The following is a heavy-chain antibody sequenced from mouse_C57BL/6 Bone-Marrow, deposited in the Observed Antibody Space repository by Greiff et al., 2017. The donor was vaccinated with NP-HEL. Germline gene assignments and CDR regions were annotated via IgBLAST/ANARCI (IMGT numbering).Heavy chain of an antibody. CDR3: ASRDGYSDY. D-gene: IGHD2-3*01. J-gene: IGHJ2*01. V-gene: IGHV5-4*01. Sequence: EVQLVESGGGLVKPGGSLKLSCAASGFTFSSSAMSWVRQTPEKRLEWVATISDGGSYTYYPDNVKGRFTISRDNAKNNLYLQMSHLKSEDTARYYCASRDGYSDYWGQGTTLTVSS. CDR2: ISDGGSYT. CDR1: GFTFSSSA.